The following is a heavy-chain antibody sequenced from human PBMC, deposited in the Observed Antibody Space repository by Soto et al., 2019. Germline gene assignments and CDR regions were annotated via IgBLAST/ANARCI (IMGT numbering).Heavy chain of an antibody. CDR3: ARGLRTGNYGMDG. D-gene: IGHD2-15*01. Sequence: QEQLLQSGAEVRKPGSSVKVSCKASGGTFNNYAVSWVRQAPGQGLEWMGGIIPMFETVNYAQRFQGRLTIAADESTSTAYMELNSLTSADTAIYFCARGLRTGNYGMDGWGQGTTVTVSS. CDR2: IIPMFETV. J-gene: IGHJ6*02. V-gene: IGHV1-69*01. CDR1: GGTFNNYA.